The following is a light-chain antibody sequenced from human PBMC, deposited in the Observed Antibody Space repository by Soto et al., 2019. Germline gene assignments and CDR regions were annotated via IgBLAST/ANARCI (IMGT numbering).Light chain of an antibody. CDR2: EVS. Sequence: QSALTQPDSVSGSPGQSITISCTGTSSDVGSYNLVSWYQQHPGKAPKLMIYEVSKRPSGVSNRFSGSKSGNTASLTISGLQAEDEADYYCGSYAGSSGYVFGTGTKLTVL. V-gene: IGLV2-23*02. CDR1: SSDVGSYNL. CDR3: GSYAGSSGYV. J-gene: IGLJ1*01.